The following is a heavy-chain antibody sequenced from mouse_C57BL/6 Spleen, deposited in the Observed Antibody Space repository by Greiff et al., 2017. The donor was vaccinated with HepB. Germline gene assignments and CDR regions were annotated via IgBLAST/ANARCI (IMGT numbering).Heavy chain of an antibody. V-gene: IGHV1-19*01. CDR1: GYTFTDYY. CDR2: INPYNGGT. CDR3: ARAEKTRAMDY. Sequence: VQLKESGPVLVKPGASVKMSCKASGYTFTDYYMNWVKQSHGKSLEWIGVINPYNGGTSYNKKFKGKATLTVDKSSSTAYMELNSLTSEDSAVYYCARAEKTRAMDYWGQGTSVTVSS. J-gene: IGHJ4*01.